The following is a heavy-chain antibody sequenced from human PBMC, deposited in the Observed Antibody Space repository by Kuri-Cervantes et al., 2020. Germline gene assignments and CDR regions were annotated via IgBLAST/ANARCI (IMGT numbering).Heavy chain of an antibody. D-gene: IGHD3-16*01. J-gene: IGHJ5*01. CDR2: ISHSRSP. Sequence: SETLSLTCAVSGGSITSINWWSWVRQPPGRGLEWIGEISHSRSPNYNPSVKSRVTISMDKSKNQLSLKLSSVTAADTAVYYCAKEGTSAWFDSWGQGTLVTVSS. CDR1: GGSITSINW. CDR3: AKEGTSAWFDS. V-gene: IGHV4-4*02.